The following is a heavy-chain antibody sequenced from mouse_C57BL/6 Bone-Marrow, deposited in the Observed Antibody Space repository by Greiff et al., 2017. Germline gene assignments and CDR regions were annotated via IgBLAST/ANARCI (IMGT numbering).Heavy chain of an antibody. CDR2: IHPNSGST. CDR3: ARFGYSWYFYV. Sequence: QVQLQQPGAELVKPGASVKLSCKASGYTFTSYWMHWVKQRPGQGLEWIGMIHPNSGSTNYNEKFKSKATLTVDKSSSTAYMQLSSLTSEDSAVYYCARFGYSWYFYVWGTGTTVTVSS. CDR1: GYTFTSYW. V-gene: IGHV1-64*01. D-gene: IGHD2-3*01. J-gene: IGHJ1*03.